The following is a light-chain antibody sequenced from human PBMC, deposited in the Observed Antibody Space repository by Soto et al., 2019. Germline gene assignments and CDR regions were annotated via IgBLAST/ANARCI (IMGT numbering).Light chain of an antibody. V-gene: IGKV3D-15*01. Sequence: EIVLTQSPGTLSLSPGERATLSCRASQTVSNNYLAWYQQKPGQAPRLLIYAASTRATGIPDRFSGSGSETKFTLTISSLQSEDFAVYYCQQYNNWPPLTFGGGTKVDIK. CDR2: AAS. J-gene: IGKJ4*01. CDR1: QTVSNN. CDR3: QQYNNWPPLT.